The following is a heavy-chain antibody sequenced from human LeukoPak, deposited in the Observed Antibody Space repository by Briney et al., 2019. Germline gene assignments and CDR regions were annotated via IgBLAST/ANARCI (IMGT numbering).Heavy chain of an antibody. Sequence: PGGSLRLSCAASGFTFSSYAMTWVRQAPGKGLEWVSAISAVGGKTYYADSVKGRFSISRDDSKNTLYLQMNSLRAEDTAVYYCAKSRSSEARAGSNYWGQGTLVTVSS. J-gene: IGHJ4*02. V-gene: IGHV3-23*01. CDR3: AKSRSSEARAGSNY. D-gene: IGHD6-6*01. CDR2: ISAVGGKT. CDR1: GFTFSSYA.